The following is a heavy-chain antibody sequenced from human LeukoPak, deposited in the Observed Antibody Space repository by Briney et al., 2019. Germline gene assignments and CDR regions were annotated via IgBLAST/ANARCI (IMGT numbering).Heavy chain of an antibody. V-gene: IGHV5-51*01. CDR2: IYPSDSDT. D-gene: IGHD4-23*01. CDR3: ISFGCNCGRVY. Sequence: GASLKTSWKGSGYSFNTCWIGWVRQLPGNGLGWVGIIYPSDSDTRYSSSFKGQGTISADKSISTAYLQWSSLSASDTAMYYAISFGCNCGRVYWGQGTLVTVS. CDR1: GYSFNTCW. J-gene: IGHJ4*02.